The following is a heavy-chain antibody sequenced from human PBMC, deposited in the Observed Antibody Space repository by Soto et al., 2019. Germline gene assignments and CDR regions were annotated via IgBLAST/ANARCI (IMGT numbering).Heavy chain of an antibody. CDR3: AKGYSSSWYYFDY. Sequence: PGGSLRLSCAASGFSFSSYAMSWVRQAPGKGLEWVSAITGSGGDSYDADSVRGRFTISRDNTKNTLYMQMNSLRAEDTAVYYCAKGYSSSWYYFDYWGQGTLVTVSS. CDR1: GFSFSSYA. V-gene: IGHV3-23*01. J-gene: IGHJ4*02. CDR2: ITGSGGDS. D-gene: IGHD6-13*01.